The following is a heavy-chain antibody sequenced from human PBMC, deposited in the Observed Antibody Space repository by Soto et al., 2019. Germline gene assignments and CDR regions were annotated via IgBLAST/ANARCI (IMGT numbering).Heavy chain of an antibody. V-gene: IGHV3-23*01. CDR3: AKDEYSNSHDAFDI. J-gene: IGHJ3*02. CDR1: GFTFSNYA. CDR2: ISGSGGSP. D-gene: IGHD4-4*01. Sequence: EVQLLESGGGLVQPGGSLRLSCAASGFTFSNYAMSWVRQAPGRGLEWVSTISGSGGSPYYADSVKGRFTISRDNSKNTLYLQMNSLRAEDTAVYYCAKDEYSNSHDAFDIWGQGTMVTVSS.